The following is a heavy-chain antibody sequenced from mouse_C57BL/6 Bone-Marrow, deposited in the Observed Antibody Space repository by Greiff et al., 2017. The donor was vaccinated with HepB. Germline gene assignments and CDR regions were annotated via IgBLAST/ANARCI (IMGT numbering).Heavy chain of an antibody. V-gene: IGHV14-2*01. Sequence: EVMLVESGAELVKPGASVKLSCTASGFNIKDYYMHWVKQRTEQGLEWIGRIDPEDGETKYAPKFQGKATITADTSSNTAYLQLSSLTSEDTAVYYCARRLLRSFYYFDFWGQGTTLTVSS. CDR1: GFNIKDYY. J-gene: IGHJ2*01. CDR2: IDPEDGET. CDR3: ARRLLRSFYYFDF. D-gene: IGHD1-1*01.